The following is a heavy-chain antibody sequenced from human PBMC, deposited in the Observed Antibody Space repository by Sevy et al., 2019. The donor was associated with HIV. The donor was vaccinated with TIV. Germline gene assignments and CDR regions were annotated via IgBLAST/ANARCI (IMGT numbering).Heavy chain of an antibody. J-gene: IGHJ4*02. CDR3: ARDLPPSATTVAHFDY. CDR2: ISNSGSAK. D-gene: IGHD4-17*01. Sequence: GGSLRLSCTASGFPFGSYEMNWVRQAAGKGLEWVSYISNSGSAKYYSDSVRGRFTISRDNAKNSLYLRMNSLRAEDTAVYYCARDLPPSATTVAHFDYWGRGTLVTVSS. V-gene: IGHV3-48*03. CDR1: GFPFGSYE.